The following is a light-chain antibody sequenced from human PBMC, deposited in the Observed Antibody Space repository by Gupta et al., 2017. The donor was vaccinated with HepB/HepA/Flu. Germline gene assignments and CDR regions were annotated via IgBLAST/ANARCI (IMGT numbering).Light chain of an antibody. Sequence: EIVLTQSPATLSLSPGERATLSCRASQSVSSYLAWYQQKPGQAPRLLIHDASNRATGIPARFSGSGSGTDFTLPISSLEPEDFAVYYCQQRSNWPSTFGQGTRLEIK. V-gene: IGKV3-11*01. CDR3: QQRSNWPST. CDR2: DAS. J-gene: IGKJ5*01. CDR1: QSVSSY.